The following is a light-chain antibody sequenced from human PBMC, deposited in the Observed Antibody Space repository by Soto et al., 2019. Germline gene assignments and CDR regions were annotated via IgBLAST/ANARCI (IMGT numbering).Light chain of an antibody. CDR2: EGT. J-gene: IGLJ1*01. V-gene: IGLV2-23*01. CDR3: CSYASSSSYV. CDR1: TSDVGGYNL. Sequence: QSVLTQPASVSGSPGQSITISCSGTTSDVGGYNLVSWYQQHTAKAPKLLIYEGTQRPSGVSSRFSGSKSGNTASLTISGLQAEDEADYYCCSYASSSSYVFGTGKKVIV.